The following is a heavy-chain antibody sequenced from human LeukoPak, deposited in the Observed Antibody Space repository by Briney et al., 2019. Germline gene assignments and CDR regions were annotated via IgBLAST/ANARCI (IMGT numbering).Heavy chain of an antibody. D-gene: IGHD3-16*01. J-gene: IGHJ3*02. CDR2: IYYSGST. CDR3: ARSRAGGAFDI. CDR1: GGSISSHY. V-gene: IGHV4-59*11. Sequence: PSETLSLTCTVSGGSISSHYWSWIRQPPGKGLEWIGYIYYSGSTNYNPSLKSRVTISVDTSKNQFSLKLSSVTAADTAVYYCARSRAGGAFDIWGQGTMVTVSS.